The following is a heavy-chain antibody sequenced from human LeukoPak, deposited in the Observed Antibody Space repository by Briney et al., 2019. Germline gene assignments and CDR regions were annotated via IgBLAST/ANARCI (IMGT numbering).Heavy chain of an antibody. J-gene: IGHJ4*01. Sequence: GRSLRLSCAASGFAFSVYAMHWVRQAPGKGLEWVALISYDGSNKYYADSVKGRFTISRDNSKNTLYLQMNSLRVDDTAVYYCAREFTVANQPRFDFWGQEPWSPSPQ. D-gene: IGHD5-12*01. CDR2: ISYDGSNK. CDR1: GFAFSVYA. V-gene: IGHV3-30-3*01. CDR3: AREFTVANQPRFDF.